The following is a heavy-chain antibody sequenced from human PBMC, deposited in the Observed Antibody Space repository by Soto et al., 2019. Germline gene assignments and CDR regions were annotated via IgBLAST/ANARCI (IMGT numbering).Heavy chain of an antibody. Sequence: ASVKVSCKASGGTFSSYTISWVRQAPGQGLEWMGWISAYNGNTNYAQKLQGRVTMTTDTSTSTAYMELRSLRSDDTAVYYCARGQKTYYDILTGYPRPLDYWGQGTLVTAPQ. V-gene: IGHV1-18*01. D-gene: IGHD3-9*01. CDR1: GGTFSSYT. J-gene: IGHJ4*02. CDR2: ISAYNGNT. CDR3: ARGQKTYYDILTGYPRPLDY.